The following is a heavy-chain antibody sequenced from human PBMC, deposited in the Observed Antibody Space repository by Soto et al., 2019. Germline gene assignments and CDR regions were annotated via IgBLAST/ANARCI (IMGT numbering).Heavy chain of an antibody. V-gene: IGHV4-59*01. D-gene: IGHD3-16*01. CDR3: ARVWGYAFDY. J-gene: IGHJ4*02. CDR2: IYYSGST. CDR1: GCSISSYY. Sequence: PSETLSLTCTVSGCSISSYYWSWIRQPPGKGLELIGYIYYSGSTNYNPSLKSRVTISVDTSKNQFSLKLSSVTAADTAVYYCARVWGYAFDYWGQGTLVTVSS.